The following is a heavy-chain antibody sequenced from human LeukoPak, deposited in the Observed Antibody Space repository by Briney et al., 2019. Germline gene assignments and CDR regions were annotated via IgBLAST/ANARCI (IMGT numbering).Heavy chain of an antibody. D-gene: IGHD6-6*01. CDR1: GGSFSGYY. CDR3: ARRRAAGSWSARIYYFDY. Sequence: PSETLSLTCAVYGGSFSGYYWSWIRQPPGKGLEWIGEINHSGSTNYNPSLKSRVTISVDTSKNQFSLKLSSVTAADTAVYYCARRRAAGSWSARIYYFDYWGQGTLVTVSS. V-gene: IGHV4-34*01. J-gene: IGHJ4*02. CDR2: INHSGST.